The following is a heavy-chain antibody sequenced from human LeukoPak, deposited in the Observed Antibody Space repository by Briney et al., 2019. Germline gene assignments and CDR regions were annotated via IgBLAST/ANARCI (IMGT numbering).Heavy chain of an antibody. CDR2: ISPSGDVT. J-gene: IGHJ4*02. D-gene: IGHD6-6*01. Sequence: GGSLRLSCAASGFTFSTYAMSWVRQAPGEGLEWVSAISPSGDVTFHADSVRGRFTISRDNSKNTLYLQMNSLRAEDTAVYYCARETLAARMFDYWGQGALVTVSS. CDR1: GFTFSTYA. CDR3: ARETLAARMFDY. V-gene: IGHV3-23*01.